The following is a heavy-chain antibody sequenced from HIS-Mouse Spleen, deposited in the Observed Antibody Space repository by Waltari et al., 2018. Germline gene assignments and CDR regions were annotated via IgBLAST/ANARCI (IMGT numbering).Heavy chain of an antibody. CDR3: AREIPYSSSWYDWYFDL. CDR1: GGSISSSSYY. D-gene: IGHD6-13*01. V-gene: IGHV4-39*07. J-gene: IGHJ2*01. CDR2: IYYSGST. Sequence: QLQLQESGPGLVKPSETLSLTCTVSGGSISSSSYYWCWIRQPPGKGLEGIGSIYYSGSTYYNPSLKSRVTISVDTSKNQFSLKLSSVTAADTAVYYCAREIPYSSSWYDWYFDLWGRGTLVTVSS.